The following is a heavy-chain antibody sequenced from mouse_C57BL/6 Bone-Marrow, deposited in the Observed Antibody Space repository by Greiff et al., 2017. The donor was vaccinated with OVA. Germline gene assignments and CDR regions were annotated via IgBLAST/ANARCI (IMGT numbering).Heavy chain of an antibody. D-gene: IGHD2-2*01. CDR3: ARGYYHAMDY. CDR2: ISCGSSTI. J-gene: IGHJ4*01. CDR1: GFTFSDYG. Sequence: EVKLVESGGGLVKPGGSLKLSCAASGFTFSDYGMHWVRQAPEKGLEWVAYISCGSSTIYYADTVKGRFTISRDNAKNTLFLQMTSLRSENTAMYYCARGYYHAMDYWGQGTSVTVSS. V-gene: IGHV5-17*01.